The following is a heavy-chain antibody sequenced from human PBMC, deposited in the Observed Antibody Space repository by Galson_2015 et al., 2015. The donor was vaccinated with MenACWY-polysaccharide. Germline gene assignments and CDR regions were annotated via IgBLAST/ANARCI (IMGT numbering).Heavy chain of an antibody. D-gene: IGHD2-2*01. V-gene: IGHV4-59*01. J-gene: IGHJ3*01. CDR2: LSYGGTT. CDR1: GGSINTYY. CDR3: AKESGATSTSCYSCAFDL. Sequence: SETLSLTCTVSGGSINTYYWSWIRQPPGKGLEWIGSLSYGGTTHSNPSLKSRVTLSIHTSMNQLSLKLNSVTAADTAVYYCAKESGATSTSCYSCAFDLWGQGTMVTVSS.